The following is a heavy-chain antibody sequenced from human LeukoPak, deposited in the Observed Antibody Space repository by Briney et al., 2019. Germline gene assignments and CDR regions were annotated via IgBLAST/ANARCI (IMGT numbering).Heavy chain of an antibody. CDR3: ARQSVYDSSGYYYFNYYFDY. CDR2: ISASGGST. Sequence: GGSLRLSCAASGFTFSSSAMSWVRQVPGKGLEWVSGISASGGSTYYADSVKGRFTISRDDSKNTLYLQMNSLRAEDTAVYYCARQSVYDSSGYYYFNYYFDYWGQGTLVTVSS. J-gene: IGHJ4*02. D-gene: IGHD3-22*01. V-gene: IGHV3-23*01. CDR1: GFTFSSSA.